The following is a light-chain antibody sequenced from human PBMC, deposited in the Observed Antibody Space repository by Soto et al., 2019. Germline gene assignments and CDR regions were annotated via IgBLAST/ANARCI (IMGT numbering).Light chain of an antibody. V-gene: IGLV2-23*02. CDR3: SSFSRSSTSYV. Sequence: QSALTQPASVSGSPGQSITISCTGTSSDIGGYHHVSWYQQHPGKAPKLIIYEVSARPSGVSNHFSGSKSCNTATLTISGLQAEDESDYYCSSFSRSSTSYVVGTGTNLTVL. J-gene: IGLJ1*01. CDR2: EVS. CDR1: SSDIGGYHH.